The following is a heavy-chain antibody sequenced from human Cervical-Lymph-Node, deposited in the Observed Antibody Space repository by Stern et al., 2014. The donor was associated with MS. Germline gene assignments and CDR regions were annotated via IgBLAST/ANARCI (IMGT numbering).Heavy chain of an antibody. CDR2: INPSGGST. Sequence: QVQLVQSGAEVKKPGASVKGSCKAAGYTFTSYYMHLVRQAPGEGIEWQGRINPSGGSTSYAQKFQGRFTMTSDTSTSTVYMELSSLRSEDTAVYYCARIRMISSWDNFDYWGQGTLVTVSS. CDR3: ARIRMISSWDNFDY. V-gene: IGHV1-46*01. CDR1: GYTFTSYY. J-gene: IGHJ4*02. D-gene: IGHD6-13*01.